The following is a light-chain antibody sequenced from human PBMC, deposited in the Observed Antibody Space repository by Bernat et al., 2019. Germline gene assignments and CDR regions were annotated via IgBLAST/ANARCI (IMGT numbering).Light chain of an antibody. J-gene: IGKJ4*01. Sequence: DIQMTQPPSSLSASVGDTVTIACRTSQNINNYFNWYQQKPGKAPKLLIYGTSLLQSGVPSRFSGSGSGTDFTLTISKLQPEDVASYYCQQSYDTPLTYGGGTKVEIK. CDR3: QQSYDTPLT. CDR2: GTS. V-gene: IGKV1-39*01. CDR1: QNINNY.